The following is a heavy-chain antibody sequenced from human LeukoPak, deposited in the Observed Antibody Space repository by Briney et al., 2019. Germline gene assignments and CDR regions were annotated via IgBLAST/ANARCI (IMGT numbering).Heavy chain of an antibody. Sequence: GGSLRLSCAASGFTFSSYAMHWVRQAPGKGLEWVAVISYDGSNKYYADSVKGRFTISRDNSKNTLYLQMNSLRSEDTAVYYCAGPNCSSTSCFQVGALTRQNYYYYYMDVWGKGTTVTVSS. CDR1: GFTFSSYA. V-gene: IGHV3-30*04. CDR2: ISYDGSNK. J-gene: IGHJ6*03. CDR3: AGPNCSSTSCFQVGALTRQNYYYYYMDV. D-gene: IGHD2-2*01.